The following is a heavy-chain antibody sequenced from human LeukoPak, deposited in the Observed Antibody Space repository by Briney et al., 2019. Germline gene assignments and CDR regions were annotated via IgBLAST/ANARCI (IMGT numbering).Heavy chain of an antibody. J-gene: IGHJ3*02. CDR3: AKDTGSPADAITMEDNAFDI. CDR1: GFIFDNHG. Sequence: GGALRLSCAASGFIFDNHGMHWVRQAPGKGPEWVSGISWSSGIIGYADSVKGRFTISRDNAKNSLDLQMESLRAEDTAVYYCAKDTGSPADAITMEDNAFDIWGQGTMVTVSS. CDR2: ISWSSGII. V-gene: IGHV3-9*01. D-gene: IGHD3-3*01.